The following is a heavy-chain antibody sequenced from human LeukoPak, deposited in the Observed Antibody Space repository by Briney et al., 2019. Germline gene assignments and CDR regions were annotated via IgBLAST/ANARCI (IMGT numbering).Heavy chain of an antibody. CDR2: IWYDGSNK. CDR1: GFIFSTYG. J-gene: IGHJ6*02. D-gene: IGHD3-10*01. Sequence: GGSLRLSCAASGFIFSTYGMHWVRQAPGKGLEWVAIIWYDGSNKYYADSVKGRFTISRDNSNKTLYLQMNSLRAEDTAVYYCARERYYGSGDYGMDVWGQGTTVTVSS. V-gene: IGHV3-33*01. CDR3: ARERYYGSGDYGMDV.